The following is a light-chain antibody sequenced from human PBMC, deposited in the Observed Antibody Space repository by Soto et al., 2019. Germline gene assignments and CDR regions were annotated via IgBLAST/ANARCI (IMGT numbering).Light chain of an antibody. CDR3: QQRSNWLPLT. J-gene: IGKJ4*01. CDR2: DAS. Sequence: EIVLTQSPATLSLSPGERATLSCRASQSVSSDLAWYQQKPGQAPRLLIYDASNRATGMPARFSGCGTGTDFTLTISSLEPEDLAVYYCQQRSNWLPLTFGGGTKVEFK. V-gene: IGKV3-11*01. CDR1: QSVSSD.